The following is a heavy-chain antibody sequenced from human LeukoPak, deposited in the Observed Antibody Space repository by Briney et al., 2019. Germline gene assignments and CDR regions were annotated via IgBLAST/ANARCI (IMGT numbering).Heavy chain of an antibody. Sequence: TGGSLRLSCAASGFTFSSYWMHWDRQAPGKGLVWVSRINTDGSSTSYADSVKGRFTISRDNAKNTLYLQMNSLRAEDTAVYYCARDSCSSTSCYGRNAFDIWGQGTMVTVSS. V-gene: IGHV3-74*01. J-gene: IGHJ3*02. CDR3: ARDSCSSTSCYGRNAFDI. D-gene: IGHD2-2*01. CDR2: INTDGSST. CDR1: GFTFSSYW.